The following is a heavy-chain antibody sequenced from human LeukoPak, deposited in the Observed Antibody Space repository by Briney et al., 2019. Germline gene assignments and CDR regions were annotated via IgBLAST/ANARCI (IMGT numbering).Heavy chain of an antibody. CDR2: ISGSGGST. J-gene: IGHJ3*02. CDR1: GFTVSGNY. CDR3: AKDRAIDAFDM. V-gene: IGHV3-23*01. Sequence: GGSLRLSCAVSGFTVSGNYMSWVRQAPGKGLEWVSAISGSGGSTYYADSVKGRFTISRDNSKNTLYLQMNSLRAEDTAVYYCAKDRAIDAFDMWGQGTTVTVSS.